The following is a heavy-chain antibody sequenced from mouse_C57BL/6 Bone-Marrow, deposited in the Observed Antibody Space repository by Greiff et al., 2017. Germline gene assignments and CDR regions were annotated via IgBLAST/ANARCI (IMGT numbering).Heavy chain of an antibody. Sequence: VQLQESGGGLVKPGGSLKLSCAASGFTFSSYAMSWVRQTPEKRLEWVATISDGGSYTYYPDNVKGRFTISRDNAKNNLYLQMSHLKSEDTAMYYWARDYYGSSHFDYWGQGTTLTVSS. D-gene: IGHD1-1*01. J-gene: IGHJ2*01. V-gene: IGHV5-4*01. CDR2: ISDGGSYT. CDR1: GFTFSSYA. CDR3: ARDYYGSSHFDY.